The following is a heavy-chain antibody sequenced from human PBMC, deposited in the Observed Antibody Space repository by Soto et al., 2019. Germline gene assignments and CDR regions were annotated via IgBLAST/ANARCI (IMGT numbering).Heavy chain of an antibody. CDR3: ARVTGYYYVDY. CDR2: INAGNGNT. J-gene: IGHJ4*02. CDR1: GYTFTSYA. D-gene: IGHD3-9*01. V-gene: IGHV1-3*05. Sequence: QVQLVQSGAEEKKPGASVKVSCKASGYTFTSYAMHWVRQAPGQRLEWMGWINAGNGNTKYSQKFQGRVTITRDTSASTAYMELSSLRSVDTAVYYCARVTGYYYVDYWGQGTLVTVSS.